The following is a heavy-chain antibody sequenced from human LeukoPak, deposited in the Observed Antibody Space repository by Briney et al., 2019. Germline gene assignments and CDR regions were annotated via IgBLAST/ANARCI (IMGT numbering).Heavy chain of an antibody. CDR1: GYTFTSYA. Sequence: GASVKVSCKASGYTFTSYAMHWVRQAPGQRLEWMGWINAGNGNTKYSQKFQGRVTITRDTSASTAYMELSSLRSEDTAVYYCARVGMQRGSSYFDYWCQGTLLTVSS. D-gene: IGHD2-8*01. V-gene: IGHV1-3*01. CDR3: ARVGMQRGSSYFDY. J-gene: IGHJ4*02. CDR2: INAGNGNT.